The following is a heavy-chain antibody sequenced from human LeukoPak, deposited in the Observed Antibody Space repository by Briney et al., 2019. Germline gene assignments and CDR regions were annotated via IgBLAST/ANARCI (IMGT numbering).Heavy chain of an antibody. CDR1: GGSISIGSYY. CDR2: IYTSGST. V-gene: IGHV4-61*02. Sequence: KSSETLSLTCTVSGGSISIGSYYWSWSRQPGGKGLEWIGSIYTSGSTNYNPALKSRVTISVDTSKSQFSLKLSSVTAADTAVYYCARGPNGWFDTWGQGTLVTVSS. J-gene: IGHJ5*02. CDR3: ARGPNGWFDT.